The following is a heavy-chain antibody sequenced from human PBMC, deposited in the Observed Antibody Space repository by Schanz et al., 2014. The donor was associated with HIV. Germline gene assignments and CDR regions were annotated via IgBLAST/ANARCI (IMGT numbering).Heavy chain of an antibody. J-gene: IGHJ4*02. CDR3: ARRSSDGGYYDN. CDR2: ISWNSGNI. D-gene: IGHD2-15*01. CDR1: GFKFDDYG. Sequence: ELQLVESGGGLVQPGKSLRLSCAAAGFKFDDYGMHWVRQAPGKGLEWVAGISWNSGNIGYGDSVKGRFTISRDNAKNTLYLQMNSLRDEDTAVYYCARRSSDGGYYDNWGQGTLVTVSS. V-gene: IGHV3-9*01.